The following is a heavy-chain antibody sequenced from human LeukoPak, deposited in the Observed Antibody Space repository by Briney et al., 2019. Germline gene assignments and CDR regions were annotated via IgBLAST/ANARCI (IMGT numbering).Heavy chain of an antibody. CDR2: ISGSGGST. J-gene: IGHJ6*02. CDR3: GRIAINANNGMDV. V-gene: IGHV3-23*01. CDR1: GFTFSSYA. D-gene: IGHD1/OR15-1a*01. Sequence: GGSLRLSCAASGFTFSSYAMSWVRQDPGKGLERVSTISGSGGSTYYADSVKGRFTISRDNSKNTLYLQMNSLRTEDTAVYYCGRIAINANNGMDVWGQGTTVTVSS.